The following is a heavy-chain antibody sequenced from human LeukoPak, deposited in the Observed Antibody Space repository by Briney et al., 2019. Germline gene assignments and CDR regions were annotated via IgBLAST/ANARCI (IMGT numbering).Heavy chain of an antibody. CDR3: ARGGAGSSYQF. Sequence: PGGSLRLSCAASGFTFSSYWMHWVRQAPGKGLVWVSRINTDGRTTSYADSVKGRFTISRDNAKNSLYLQMNSLRAEDTAVYYCARGGAGSSYQFWGQGTLVTVSS. CDR2: INTDGRTT. J-gene: IGHJ4*02. CDR1: GFTFSSYW. V-gene: IGHV3-74*01. D-gene: IGHD1-26*01.